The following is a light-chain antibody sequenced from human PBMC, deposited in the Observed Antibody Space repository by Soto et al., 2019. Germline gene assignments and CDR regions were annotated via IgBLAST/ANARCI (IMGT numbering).Light chain of an antibody. CDR1: SSDVGGYKY. V-gene: IGLV2-11*01. J-gene: IGLJ3*02. Sequence: QSALTQPRSVSGSTGQSVIISCTGTSSDVGGYKYVSWYQQQPGKAPKLVIYDVSVRPSGVPDRFSGSKSGNTASLTISGLQAEDETDYHCCSYAGSSVGVFGGGTKLTVL. CDR3: CSYAGSSVGV. CDR2: DVS.